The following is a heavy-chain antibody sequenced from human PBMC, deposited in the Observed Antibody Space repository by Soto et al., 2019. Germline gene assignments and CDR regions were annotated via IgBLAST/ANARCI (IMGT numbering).Heavy chain of an antibody. CDR2: IIPIYGTT. CDR3: WGRSMPVDREHRVDSYSMDV. CDR1: GGTFSSYA. V-gene: IGHV1-69*01. Sequence: QLHLVQSGADVKKPGSSVKVSCKASGGTFSSYAISWVRQTPGPGLEWMGGIIPIYGTTNVAEKFQSRVKVTAAVSTSHTELSSLASDDTAVYFCWGRSMPVDREHRVDSYSMDVLVQGTTVSVSS. J-gene: IGHJ6*02. D-gene: IGHD2-2*01.